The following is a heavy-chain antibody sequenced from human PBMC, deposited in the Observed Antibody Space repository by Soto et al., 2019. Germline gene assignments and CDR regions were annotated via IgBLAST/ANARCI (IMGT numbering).Heavy chain of an antibody. CDR3: ARDFCLPSITMIVPPRGPYYYYHYGMDD. D-gene: IGHD3-22*01. J-gene: IGHJ6*02. CDR2: INPNSGGT. V-gene: IGHV1-2*02. CDR1: GYTFTGYY. Sequence: ASVKVSCKASGYTFTGYYMHWVRQAPGQGLEWMGWINPNSGGTNYAQKFQGRVTMTRDTSISTAYMELSRLRSDDTAVYYCARDFCLPSITMIVPPRGPYYYYHYGMDDCGQGTTVTVSS.